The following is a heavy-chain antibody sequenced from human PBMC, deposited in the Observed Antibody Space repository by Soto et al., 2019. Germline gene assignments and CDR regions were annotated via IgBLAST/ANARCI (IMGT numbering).Heavy chain of an antibody. D-gene: IGHD3-9*01. CDR3: ARRSLDYDILTGYPPSGESFDY. CDR1: VYSFTSYW. CDR2: IDPSDSYT. V-gene: IGHV5-10-1*01. J-gene: IGHJ4*02. Sequence: GESLKISCKGSVYSFTSYWISWVRQMPGKGLEWMGRIDPSDSYTNYSPSFQGHVTISADKSISTAYLQWSSLKASDTAMYYCARRSLDYDILTGYPPSGESFDYWGQGTLVTVSS.